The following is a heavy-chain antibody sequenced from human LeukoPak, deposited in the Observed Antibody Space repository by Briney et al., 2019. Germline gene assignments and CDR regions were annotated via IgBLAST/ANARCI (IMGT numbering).Heavy chain of an antibody. CDR1: GFTFSSYA. V-gene: IGHV3-23*01. Sequence: GGSLRLSCAASGFTFSSYAMSWVRQAPGKGLEWVSAISGSGGSTYYADSVKGRFTISRDNSKNTLYLQMNSLRAEDTAVYYCAKDLRMMYYYDSSERTSWFDPWGQGTLVTVSS. CDR3: AKDLRMMYYYDSSERTSWFDP. CDR2: ISGSGGST. D-gene: IGHD3-22*01. J-gene: IGHJ5*02.